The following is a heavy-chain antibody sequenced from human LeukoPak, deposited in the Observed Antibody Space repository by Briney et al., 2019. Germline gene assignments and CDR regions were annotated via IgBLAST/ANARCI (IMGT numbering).Heavy chain of an antibody. CDR2: IIPIFGTA. Sequence: SVKVSCKASGGTLSSYAISWVRQAPGQGLEWMGGIIPIFGTANYAQKFQGRVTMTEDTSTDTAYMELSSLRSEDTAVYYCATTRAYSNYRYYYYGMDVWGQGTTVTVSS. D-gene: IGHD4-11*01. J-gene: IGHJ6*02. CDR3: ATTRAYSNYRYYYYGMDV. CDR1: GGTLSSYA. V-gene: IGHV1-69*06.